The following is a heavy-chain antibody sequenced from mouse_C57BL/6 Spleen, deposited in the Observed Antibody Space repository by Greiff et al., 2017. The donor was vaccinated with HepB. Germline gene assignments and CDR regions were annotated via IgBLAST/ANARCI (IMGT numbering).Heavy chain of an antibody. CDR1: GFTFSDYY. CDR3: ARDGGNWDYFDY. Sequence: EVQVVESEGGLVQPGSSMKLSCTASGFTFSDYYMAWVRQVPEKGLEWVANINYDGSSTYYLDSLKSRFIISRDNAKNILYLQMSSLKSEDTATYYCARDGGNWDYFDYWGQGTTLTVSS. V-gene: IGHV5-16*01. CDR2: INYDGSST. D-gene: IGHD4-1*01. J-gene: IGHJ2*01.